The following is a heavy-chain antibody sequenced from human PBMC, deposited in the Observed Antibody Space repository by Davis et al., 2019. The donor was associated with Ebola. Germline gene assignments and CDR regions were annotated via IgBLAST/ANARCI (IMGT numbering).Heavy chain of an antibody. CDR3: ARGDSSGWYDFDY. Sequence: AASVKVSCKASGYTFTSYDVNWVRQATGQGLGWMGWMNPNSGNTGYAQKFQGRVTMTRNTSISTAYMELSSLRSEDTAVYYCARGDSSGWYDFDYWGQGTLVTVSS. CDR2: MNPNSGNT. CDR1: GYTFTSYD. D-gene: IGHD6-19*01. J-gene: IGHJ4*02. V-gene: IGHV1-8*01.